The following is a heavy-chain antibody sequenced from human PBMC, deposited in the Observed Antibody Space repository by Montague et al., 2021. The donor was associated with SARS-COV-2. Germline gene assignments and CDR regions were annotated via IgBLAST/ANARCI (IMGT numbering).Heavy chain of an antibody. V-gene: IGHV4-39*07. CDR2: MYYSGST. Sequence: SETLSLTCTVSGGSIGSSNYYWGWIRQPPGKGLEWIGNMYYSGSTYYNPSLKSRVTISIDTSKNQFSLKLSPVTAADTAVYYCARDDIVLQGVTKGMDVWGQGTTVTVSS. CDR3: ARDDIVLQGVTKGMDV. D-gene: IGHD3-10*01. CDR1: GGSIGSSNYY. J-gene: IGHJ6*02.